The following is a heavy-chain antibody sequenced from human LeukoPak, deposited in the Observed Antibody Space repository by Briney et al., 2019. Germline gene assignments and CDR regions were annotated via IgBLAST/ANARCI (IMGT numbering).Heavy chain of an antibody. CDR1: GYTFTRYG. CDR3: ARVRFDCSGGSCYPVAFDI. D-gene: IGHD2-15*01. Sequence: ASVKVSCKASGYTFTRYGISWVRQAPGQGLEWMGWISAYNGNTNYAQKLQGRVTMTTDTSTSTAYMELRSLRCDDTAVYYCARVRFDCSGGSCYPVAFDIWGQGTMVTVSS. J-gene: IGHJ3*02. V-gene: IGHV1-18*04. CDR2: ISAYNGNT.